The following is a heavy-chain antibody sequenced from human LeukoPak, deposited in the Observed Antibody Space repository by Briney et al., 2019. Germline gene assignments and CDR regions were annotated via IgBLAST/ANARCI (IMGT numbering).Heavy chain of an antibody. CDR2: INHRGST. CDR3: ACYDSSGYYGAWVYYFDY. CDR1: GGSFSNLY. Sequence: PSETLSLTCAVYGGSFSNLYWSWIRQPPGKGLEWIGEINHRGSTTYNPSLKSRVTISIDTSKNQFSLKLSSVTAADTAVYYCACYDSSGYYGAWVYYFDYWGQGTLVTVSS. V-gene: IGHV4-34*01. D-gene: IGHD3-22*01. J-gene: IGHJ4*02.